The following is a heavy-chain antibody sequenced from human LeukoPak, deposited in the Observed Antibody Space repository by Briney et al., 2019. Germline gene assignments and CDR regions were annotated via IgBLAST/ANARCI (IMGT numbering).Heavy chain of an antibody. Sequence: GGSLILSCAASEFTLSTYAMNWVRQAPGKGLEWVSTISDRWTNYADSVKGRFTISRDDSQNTLFPQMNSLRVEDTAIYYCARDCDYGNTSGMRCYWGQGTLVTVSS. D-gene: IGHD4-17*01. V-gene: IGHV3-23*01. CDR3: ARDCDYGNTSGMRCY. CDR1: EFTLSTYA. CDR2: ISDRWT. J-gene: IGHJ4*02.